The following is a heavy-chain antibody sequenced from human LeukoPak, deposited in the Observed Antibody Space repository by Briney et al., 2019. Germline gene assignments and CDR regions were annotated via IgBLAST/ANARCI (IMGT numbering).Heavy chain of an antibody. Sequence: SETLSLTCTVSGGSISSGGYYWSWIRQPPGKGLEWIGHIYYSGSTNYNPSLKSRVTISVDTSKNQFSLKLSSVTAADTAVYYCARGAGGYFDYWGQGTLVTVSS. CDR1: GGSISSGGYY. V-gene: IGHV4-61*08. CDR2: IYYSGST. J-gene: IGHJ4*02. D-gene: IGHD1-26*01. CDR3: ARGAGGYFDY.